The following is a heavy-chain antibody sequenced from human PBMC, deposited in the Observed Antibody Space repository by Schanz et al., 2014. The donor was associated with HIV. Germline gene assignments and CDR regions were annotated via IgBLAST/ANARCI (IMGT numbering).Heavy chain of an antibody. CDR3: ARRSRFGYGSGSYDLDY. CDR1: GFTFSSYG. V-gene: IGHV3-30*03. D-gene: IGHD3-10*01. CDR2: ISDDGTNK. Sequence: QVQLLESGGGVVQPGRSLRLSCAASGFTFSSYGMHWVRQAPGTGLEWVAVISDDGTNKFYGDSVKGRFTISRDNSKNTLYLQMSSLRSEDTAVYYCARRSRFGYGSGSYDLDYWGQGTLVTVSS. J-gene: IGHJ4*02.